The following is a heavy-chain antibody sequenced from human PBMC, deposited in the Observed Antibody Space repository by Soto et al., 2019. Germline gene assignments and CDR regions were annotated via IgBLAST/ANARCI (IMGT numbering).Heavy chain of an antibody. CDR1: GFTFSSYA. V-gene: IGHV3-23*01. D-gene: IGHD3-22*01. J-gene: IGHJ4*02. Sequence: LRLSCAASGFTFSSYAMSWVRQAPGKGLEWVSAISGSGGSTYYADSVKGRFTISRDNSKNTLYLQMNSLRAEDTAVYYCAKVHYYYDSSGYSSIFDYWGQGTLVTVSS. CDR2: ISGSGGST. CDR3: AKVHYYYDSSGYSSIFDY.